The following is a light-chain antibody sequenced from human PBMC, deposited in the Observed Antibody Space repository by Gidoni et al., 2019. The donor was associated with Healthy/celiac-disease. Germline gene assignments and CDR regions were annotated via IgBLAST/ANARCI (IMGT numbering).Light chain of an antibody. Sequence: EIVLAQSPGTLSLTPGERATLSCRASQSANTYLAWYQQRPGQTPSLLIFDASSRATGIPDRFSCSGSGTDFTLTISRLEPQDFAVYYCQQYASSPLTFGQXTRLEIK. CDR3: QQYASSPLT. CDR2: DAS. J-gene: IGKJ5*01. V-gene: IGKV3-20*01. CDR1: QSANTY.